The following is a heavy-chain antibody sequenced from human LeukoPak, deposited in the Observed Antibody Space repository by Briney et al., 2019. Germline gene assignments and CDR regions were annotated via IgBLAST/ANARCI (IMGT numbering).Heavy chain of an antibody. Sequence: ASVKVSCKASGYTFTSYDINWVRQATGQGLEWMGWMNPNSGNTGYAQKFQGRVTMTRNTSISTAYMELSSLRSEDTAEYYCARAALSFRYFDWLFPHTSYYYYYGMDVWGQGTTVTVSS. CDR1: GYTFTSYD. J-gene: IGHJ6*02. V-gene: IGHV1-8*01. CDR3: ARAALSFRYFDWLFPHTSYYYYYGMDV. CDR2: MNPNSGNT. D-gene: IGHD3-9*01.